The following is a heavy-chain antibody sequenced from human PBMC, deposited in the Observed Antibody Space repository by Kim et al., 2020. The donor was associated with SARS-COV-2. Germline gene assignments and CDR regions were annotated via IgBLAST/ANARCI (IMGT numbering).Heavy chain of an antibody. J-gene: IGHJ6*02. CDR1: GGSISSSSYY. V-gene: IGHV4-39*07. D-gene: IGHD6-6*01. CDR2: IYYSGST. CDR3: AIRIAARPGKNYYYYGMDV. Sequence: SETLSLTCTVSGGSISSSSYYWGWIRQPPGKGLEWIGSIYYSGSTYYNPSLKSRVTISVDTSKNQFSLKLSSVTAADTAVYYCAIRIAARPGKNYYYYGMDVWGQGTTVTVSS.